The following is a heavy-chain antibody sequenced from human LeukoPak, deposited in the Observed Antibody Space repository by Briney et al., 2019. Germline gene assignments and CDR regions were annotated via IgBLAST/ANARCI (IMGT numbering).Heavy chain of an antibody. CDR2: ISSSGSTI. CDR1: GFIFSDYY. CDR3: ARVNNWNDVSFFDY. Sequence: GGSLRLSCAASGFIFSDYYMSWIRQAPGKGLEWVSYISSSGSTIYYADSVKGRFTISRDNAKNSLYLQMNSLRAEDTAVYYCARVNNWNDVSFFDYWGQGTLVTVSS. J-gene: IGHJ4*02. V-gene: IGHV3-11*01. D-gene: IGHD1-20*01.